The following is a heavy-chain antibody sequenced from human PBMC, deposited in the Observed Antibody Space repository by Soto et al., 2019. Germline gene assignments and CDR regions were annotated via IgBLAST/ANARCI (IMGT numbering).Heavy chain of an antibody. Sequence: DVQLVESGGGIVQPGGSLRLTCAASGFSLRGYWMSWVRQAPGRGLEWVANVKQDGSDKNYVDSVKGRFTISRDNAKNSLDLKRDSVSAEDTAVYYCAGGGENFDPWGRGTLVTVSS. CDR2: VKQDGSDK. CDR1: GFSLRGYW. CDR3: AGGGENFDP. D-gene: IGHD3-16*01. V-gene: IGHV3-7*04. J-gene: IGHJ5*02.